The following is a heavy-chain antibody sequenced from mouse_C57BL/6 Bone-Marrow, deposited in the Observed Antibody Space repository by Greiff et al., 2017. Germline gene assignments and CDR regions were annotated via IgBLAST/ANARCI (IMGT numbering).Heavy chain of an antibody. D-gene: IGHD1-1*01. J-gene: IGHJ1*03. V-gene: IGHV1-85*01. CDR2: IYPRDGST. CDR1: GYTFTSYD. CDR3: ARDYGSSYWYFDV. Sequence: VQLQQSGPELVKPGASVKLSCKASGYTFTSYDINWVKQRPGQGLEWIGWIYPRDGSTKYNEKFKGKATLTVDTSSSTAYMELHSLTSEDSAVYFCARDYGSSYWYFDVWGTATTVTAFS.